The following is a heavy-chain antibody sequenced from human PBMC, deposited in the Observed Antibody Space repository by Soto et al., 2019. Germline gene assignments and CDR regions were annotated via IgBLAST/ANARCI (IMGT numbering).Heavy chain of an antibody. J-gene: IGHJ4*02. CDR1: GFTFSNSW. Sequence: EVQLVESGGGLVQPGGSLRLSCAASGFTFSNSWMYWVRQAPGKRPAWVSRINSDGSSITYADFVKGRFTVSRDNAKNTLFLQMNGLRAEDTAVYFCVRGYHYFDNCGQGTLVTVSS. CDR3: VRGYHYFDN. D-gene: IGHD2-2*01. CDR2: INSDGSSI. V-gene: IGHV3-74*01.